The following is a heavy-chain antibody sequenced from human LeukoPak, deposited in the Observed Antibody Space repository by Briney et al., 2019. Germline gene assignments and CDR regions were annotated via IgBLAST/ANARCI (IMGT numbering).Heavy chain of an antibody. CDR2: VASDGNFR. D-gene: IGHD1-1*01. J-gene: IGHJ4*01. V-gene: IGHV3-30*02. Sequence: PGGSLRLSCAASGFTFSYYGMHWVRQAPGKGPEWVAYVASDGNFRDYVDSVKGRFTVSRDNSKDTLYLQMDSLRTEDTGVYYCANLPYNWNTHFDDYWGHGTLVTVSS. CDR1: GFTFSYYG. CDR3: ANLPYNWNTHFDDY.